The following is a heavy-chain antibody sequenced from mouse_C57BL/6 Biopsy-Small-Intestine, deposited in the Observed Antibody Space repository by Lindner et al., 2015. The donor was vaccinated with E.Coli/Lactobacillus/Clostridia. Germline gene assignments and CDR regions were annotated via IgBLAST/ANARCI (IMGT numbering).Heavy chain of an antibody. V-gene: IGHV1-14*01. J-gene: IGHJ4*01. CDR2: INPYNDGT. Sequence: VQLQESGPELVKPGASVKMSCKASGYTFTSYVMHWVKQKPGQGLEWIGYINPYNDGTKYNETFKGKATLTSDTSSSTAYMQLSSLTSEDSAIYFCARDNYYSYDVVMDYWGQGTSVTVSS. CDR3: ARDNYYSYDVVMDY. CDR1: GYTFTSYV. D-gene: IGHD2-12*01.